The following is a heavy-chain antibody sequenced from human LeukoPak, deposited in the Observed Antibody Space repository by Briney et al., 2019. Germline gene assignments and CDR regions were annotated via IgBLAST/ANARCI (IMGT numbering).Heavy chain of an antibody. CDR1: GFTFSSYA. J-gene: IGHJ2*01. D-gene: IGHD6-6*01. Sequence: SGGSLRLSCAASGFTFSSYAMSWVRQAPGKGLEWVSAISGSGGSTYYADSVKGRFTISRDNSKNTLYLQMNSLRAEDTAVYYCAKEAEDSSSGYWYFDLWGRGTLVTVSS. V-gene: IGHV3-23*01. CDR3: AKEAEDSSSGYWYFDL. CDR2: ISGSGGST.